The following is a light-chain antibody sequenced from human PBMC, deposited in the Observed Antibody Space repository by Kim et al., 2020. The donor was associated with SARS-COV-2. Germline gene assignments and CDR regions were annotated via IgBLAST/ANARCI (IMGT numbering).Light chain of an antibody. CDR2: GAS. CDR1: QSVSSY. J-gene: IGKJ4*01. Sequence: SLSPGERATLSCRASQSVSSYLVWYQQKPGQAPRLVIYGASSRATGIPDRFSGSGSGTDFSLTISRLEPEDFAVYYCQQYGSSPLTFGGGTKVEI. CDR3: QQYGSSPLT. V-gene: IGKV3-20*01.